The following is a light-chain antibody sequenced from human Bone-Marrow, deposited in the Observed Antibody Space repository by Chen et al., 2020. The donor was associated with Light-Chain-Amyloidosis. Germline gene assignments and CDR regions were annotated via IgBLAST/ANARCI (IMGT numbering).Light chain of an antibody. CDR2: EVT. Sequence: QSALTQPASVSGSPGQSITISCTGTSSDVGGDNHVSWYQQHPDKAPKLMIYEVTNRPSWVPDRFSGSKSDNTASLTISGLKTEDEADYFCSSYTITNTHVFGSGTRVTVL. CDR3: SSYTITNTHV. CDR1: SSDVGGDNH. J-gene: IGLJ1*01. V-gene: IGLV2-14*01.